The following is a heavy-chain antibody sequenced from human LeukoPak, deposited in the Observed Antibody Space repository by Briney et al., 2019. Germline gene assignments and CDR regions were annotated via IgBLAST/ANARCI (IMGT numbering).Heavy chain of an antibody. CDR1: KFTFSHYG. CDR3: AKDAERGFDYSNSLQK. D-gene: IGHD4-11*01. V-gene: IGHV3-33*03. J-gene: IGHJ4*02. CDR2: VFNDGSNQ. Sequence: PGGSLRLSCAASKFTFSHYGMHWVRQAPGKGLEWVAVVFNDGSNQYYADSVKGRFTVSRDNSQNMLYLQMNSLRPEDTAVYYRAKDAERGFDYSNSLQKWGQGTLVTVSS.